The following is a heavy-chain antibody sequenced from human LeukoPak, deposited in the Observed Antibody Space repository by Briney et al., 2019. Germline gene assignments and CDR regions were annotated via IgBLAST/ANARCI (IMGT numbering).Heavy chain of an antibody. CDR3: ARGVNTYLWFGGDYMDV. CDR1: GYTFTGYY. Sequence: ASVKVSCKASGYTFTGYYMHWARQATRQGLEWMGWMNPNSGNTGYAQKFQGRVTITRNTSISTAYMELSSLRSEDTAVYYCARGVNTYLWFGGDYMDVWGKGSTVTVSS. CDR2: MNPNSGNT. J-gene: IGHJ6*03. V-gene: IGHV1-8*03. D-gene: IGHD3-16*01.